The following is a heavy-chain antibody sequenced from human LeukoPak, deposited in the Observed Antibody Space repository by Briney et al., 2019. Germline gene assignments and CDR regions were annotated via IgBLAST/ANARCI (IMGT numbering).Heavy chain of an antibody. J-gene: IGHJ3*02. CDR3: ARDIAFYCSSTSSYSDALDI. D-gene: IGHD2-2*01. CDR1: GVTFSIYS. Sequence: GGSLRLSCAASGVTFSIYSMNCVRQAPGKGLEWVSYISGSSNTIYYADSVKGRFTISRDNAKNSLYLQMNSLRDEDTAVYYCARDIAFYCSSTSSYSDALDIWGRGTMVTVSS. V-gene: IGHV3-48*02. CDR2: ISGSSNTI.